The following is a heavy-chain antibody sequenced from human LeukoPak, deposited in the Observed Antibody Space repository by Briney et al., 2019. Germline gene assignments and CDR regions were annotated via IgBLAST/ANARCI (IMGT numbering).Heavy chain of an antibody. D-gene: IGHD3-3*01. V-gene: IGHV3-30*18. CDR1: GCTFSSYG. CDR2: ISYDGSNK. CDR3: AKKEDFWSGYYLSPAAFDI. J-gene: IGHJ3*02. Sequence: PGGCLRLSCAASGCTFSSYGMHWVRQAPGKGLEWVAVISYDGSNKYYADSVKGRFTISRDNSKNTLYLQMNSLRAEDTAVYYCAKKEDFWSGYYLSPAAFDIWGQGTMVTVSS.